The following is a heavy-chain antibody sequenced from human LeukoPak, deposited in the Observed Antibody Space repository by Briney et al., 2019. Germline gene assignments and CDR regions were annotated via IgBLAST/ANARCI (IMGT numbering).Heavy chain of an antibody. CDR3: STISPQRGYIYGYYFDS. CDR2: IKSKTDGETT. V-gene: IGHV3-15*01. Sequence: GRSLRLSCAASGHTFPNSYMKWARQTPGKGREWVGRIKSKTDGETTEYATPVKDRFTISRDESKATVYLQMNSLKTEGTAVYYCSTISPQRGYIYGYYFDSWGQGTLVTVSA. CDR1: GHTFPNSY. D-gene: IGHD5-18*01. J-gene: IGHJ4*02.